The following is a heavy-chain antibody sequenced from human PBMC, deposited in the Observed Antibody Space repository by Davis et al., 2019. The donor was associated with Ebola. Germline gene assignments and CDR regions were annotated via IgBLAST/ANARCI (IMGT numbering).Heavy chain of an antibody. J-gene: IGHJ3*02. Sequence: SVQVPCKASGYTFTGYYMHWVRQAPGQGLEWMGGIIPIFGTANYAQKFQGRVTITADESTSTAYMELRSLRSDDTAVYYCARAGYSSSYDAFDIWGQGTMVTVSS. CDR1: GYTFTGYY. V-gene: IGHV1-69*13. CDR2: IIPIFGTA. CDR3: ARAGYSSSYDAFDI. D-gene: IGHD6-13*01.